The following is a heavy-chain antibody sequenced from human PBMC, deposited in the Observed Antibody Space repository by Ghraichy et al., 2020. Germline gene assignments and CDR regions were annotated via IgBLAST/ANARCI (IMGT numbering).Heavy chain of an antibody. Sequence: LTCAASGFTFSDHYMSWIRQAPGKGLEWVSYISDTSAYTNYADSVRGRFTISRDNAKNSTYLQMDSLRAEDTALYYCARGGRNWFDPWGQGTLVTVSS. CDR3: ARGGRNWFDP. J-gene: IGHJ5*02. CDR1: GFTFSDHY. CDR2: ISDTSAYT. V-gene: IGHV3-11*05. D-gene: IGHD1-26*01.